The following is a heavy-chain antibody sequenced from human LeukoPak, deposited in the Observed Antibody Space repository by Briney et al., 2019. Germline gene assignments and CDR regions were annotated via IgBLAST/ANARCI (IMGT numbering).Heavy chain of an antibody. Sequence: SETLSLTCTVSGFSISSGYYWGWIRQPPGKGLDWIGSIHHSGSTYYNASLKSRVTISVDTSKNQFSLKLSSVTAANTAVYYCARDQGGNPIDYWGQGTLVTVSS. J-gene: IGHJ4*02. CDR2: IHHSGST. CDR1: GFSISSGYY. CDR3: ARDQGGNPIDY. D-gene: IGHD4-23*01. V-gene: IGHV4-38-2*02.